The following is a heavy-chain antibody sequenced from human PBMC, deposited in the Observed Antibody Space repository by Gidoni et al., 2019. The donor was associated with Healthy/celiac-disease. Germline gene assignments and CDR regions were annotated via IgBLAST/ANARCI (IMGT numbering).Heavy chain of an antibody. CDR2: SIPIFGTA. J-gene: IGHJ4*02. Sequence: QVPLVQSGAEVRTPGSSGKVSCKVDGGTFSSYAISGLRQAPGQGLEWMGGSIPIFGTANYAQKFQGRVTITADESTSTAYMELSSLRSEDTAVYYCARLPHYDVWSGYDYWGQGTLVTVSS. V-gene: IGHV1-69*01. D-gene: IGHD3-3*01. CDR3: ARLPHYDVWSGYDY. CDR1: GGTFSSYA.